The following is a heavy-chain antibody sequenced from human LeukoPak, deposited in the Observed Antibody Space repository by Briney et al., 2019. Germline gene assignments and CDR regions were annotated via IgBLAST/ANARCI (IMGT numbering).Heavy chain of an antibody. CDR2: VRSKANSYAT. D-gene: IGHD6-19*01. CDR1: GFTFSGSA. CDR3: TCRIAVAGTVFDY. Sequence: GGSLRLSCAASGFTFSGSAMHWVRQASGKGLEWVGRVRSKANSYATAYAASVKGRFTISRDDSKSTAYLQMNSLETEDTAVYYCTCRIAVAGTVFDYWGQGTLVTVSS. V-gene: IGHV3-73*01. J-gene: IGHJ4*02.